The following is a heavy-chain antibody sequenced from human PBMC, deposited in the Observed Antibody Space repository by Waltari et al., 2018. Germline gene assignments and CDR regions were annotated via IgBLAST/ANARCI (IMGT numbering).Heavy chain of an antibody. CDR1: GYTFTSYD. D-gene: IGHD3-3*01. CDR2: MNPNSGNT. J-gene: IGHJ4*02. V-gene: IGHV1-8*01. CDR3: ARGPYDFWSGPGYYFDY. Sequence: QVQLVQSGAEVKKPGASVKVSCKASGYTFTSYDINWVRQATGKGLEWMGWMNPNSGNTGYAQKFQGRVTMTRNTSISTAYMELSSLRSEDTAVYYCARGPYDFWSGPGYYFDYWGQGTLVTVSS.